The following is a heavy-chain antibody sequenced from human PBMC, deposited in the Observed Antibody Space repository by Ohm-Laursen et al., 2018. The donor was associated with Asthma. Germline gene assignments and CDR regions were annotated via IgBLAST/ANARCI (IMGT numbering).Heavy chain of an antibody. J-gene: IGHJ4*02. V-gene: IGHV3-74*01. CDR1: GFTFSTYW. D-gene: IGHD6-19*01. Sequence: SLRLSCAASGFTFSTYWMHWVRQAPGKGLVWVSRVYGDGSNTIYADSVKGRFTISRDNAKNTLYLQMNSLRAEDTALYYCAKDDSSGWYASFDYWGQGTLVTVSS. CDR3: AKDDSSGWYASFDY. CDR2: VYGDGSNT.